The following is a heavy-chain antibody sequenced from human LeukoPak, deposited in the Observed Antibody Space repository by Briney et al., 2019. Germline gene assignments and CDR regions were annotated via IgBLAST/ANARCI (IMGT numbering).Heavy chain of an antibody. J-gene: IGHJ4*02. CDR3: ATGLRYFDWLFAIDY. CDR1: GFTFSSYG. D-gene: IGHD3-9*01. Sequence: GGSLRLSCAASGFTFSSYGMHWVRQAPGKGLEWVAFIRYDGSNKYYADSVKGRFTISRDNSKNTLYLQMNSLRAEDTAVYYCATGLRYFDWLFAIDYWGQGTLVTVSS. CDR2: IRYDGSNK. V-gene: IGHV3-30*02.